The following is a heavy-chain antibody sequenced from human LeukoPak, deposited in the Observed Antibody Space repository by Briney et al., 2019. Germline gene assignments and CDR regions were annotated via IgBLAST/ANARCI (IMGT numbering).Heavy chain of an antibody. CDR2: IYYSGRT. CDR1: GGSISSSSYY. CDR3: ARRRHTMVRGVIITRAGWFDP. V-gene: IGHV4-39*01. Sequence: SQTLSLTCTVSGGSISSSSYYWGWIRQPPGKGLEWIGSIYYSGRTYYTPSLKSRVTISVYTSKTQFSLKLRSVTAADAAVYYCARRRHTMVRGVIITRAGWFDPWGQGTLVTVSS. J-gene: IGHJ5*02. D-gene: IGHD3-10*01.